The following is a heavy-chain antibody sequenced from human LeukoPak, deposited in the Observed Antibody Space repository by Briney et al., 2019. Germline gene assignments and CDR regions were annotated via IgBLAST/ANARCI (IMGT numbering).Heavy chain of an antibody. J-gene: IGHJ4*02. CDR1: GYTFTSYY. CDR2: INPSGGST. V-gene: IGHV1-46*01. CDR3: ARGGYYYDSSGYGSH. D-gene: IGHD3-22*01. Sequence: ASVKVSCKASGYTFTSYYMHWVRQAPGQGLEWMGIINPSGGSTSYAQKFQGRVTMTRDTSMSTVYMELSSLRSEDTAVYYCARGGYYYDSSGYGSHWGQGTLVTVSS.